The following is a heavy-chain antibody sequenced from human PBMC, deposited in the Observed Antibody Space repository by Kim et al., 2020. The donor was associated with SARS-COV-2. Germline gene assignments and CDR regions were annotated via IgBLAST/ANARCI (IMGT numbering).Heavy chain of an antibody. V-gene: IGHV4-39*01. Sequence: SETLSLTCTVSGGSISSSSYYWGWIRQPPGKGLEWIGSIYYSGSTYYNPSLKSRVTISVDTSKNQFSLKLSSVTAADTAVYYCARRIRYYYDSSGYYDY. J-gene: IGHJ4*01. CDR3: ARRIRYYYDSSGYYDY. CDR2: IYYSGST. CDR1: GGSISSSSYY. D-gene: IGHD3-22*01.